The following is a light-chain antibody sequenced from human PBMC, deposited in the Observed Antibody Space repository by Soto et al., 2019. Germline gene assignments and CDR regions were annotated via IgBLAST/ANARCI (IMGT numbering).Light chain of an antibody. CDR3: SSYTGGTPSDS. V-gene: IGLV2-8*01. CDR1: ISDVGGYDY. Sequence: VLTQPPSACGSPAQPVAIAWTGTISDVGGYDYVSWYQQHPGKASKLMIYEVTIQPSAVSDRFSGSTSGKKASLTVSGLQAEDVADYSCSSYTGGTPSDSFGTWTKVTV. CDR2: EVT. J-gene: IGLJ1*01.